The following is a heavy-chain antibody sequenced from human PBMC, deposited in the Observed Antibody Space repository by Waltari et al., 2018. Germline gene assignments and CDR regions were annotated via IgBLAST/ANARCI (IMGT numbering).Heavy chain of an antibody. Sequence: EVQVVESGGGLVQPGGSLKRSCATSGFTFRGSTIHWVRQTSGKGLEWIGRIRSKPNNYATRYTASVEGRFTISRDDSESTAYLQMSSLMTEDTAVYYCTGGAVTGTDFWGQGTLVTVSS. J-gene: IGHJ4*02. CDR1: GFTFRGST. CDR2: IRSKPNNYAT. D-gene: IGHD6-13*01. V-gene: IGHV3-73*01. CDR3: TGGAVTGTDF.